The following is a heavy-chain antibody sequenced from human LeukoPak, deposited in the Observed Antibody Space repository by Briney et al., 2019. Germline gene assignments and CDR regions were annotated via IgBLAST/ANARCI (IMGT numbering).Heavy chain of an antibody. D-gene: IGHD1-1*01. CDR1: GFTFSSYW. CDR3: ARETPTGSGRAFDI. V-gene: IGHV3-74*01. J-gene: IGHJ3*02. Sequence: GGSLRLSCAASGFTFSSYWMHWVRQDPGKGLVWVSRINSDGSSTNYADSVKGRFTISRDNAKNTLYLQMNSLRAEDTAVYYCARETPTGSGRAFDIRGQGTMVTVSS. CDR2: INSDGSST.